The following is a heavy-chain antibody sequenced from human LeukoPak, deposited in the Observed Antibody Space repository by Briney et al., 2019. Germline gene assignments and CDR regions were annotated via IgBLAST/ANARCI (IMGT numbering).Heavy chain of an antibody. CDR1: GGTFSSYA. Sequence: SVKVSCKASGGTFSSYAISWVRQAPGQGLEWMGGIIPIFGTANYAQKLQGRVTMTTDTSMSTAYMELRSLRSDDTAVYYCAREREGIRLGELSYSDYWGQGTLVTVSS. CDR2: IIPIFGTA. CDR3: AREREGIRLGELSYSDY. V-gene: IGHV1-69*05. D-gene: IGHD3-16*02. J-gene: IGHJ4*02.